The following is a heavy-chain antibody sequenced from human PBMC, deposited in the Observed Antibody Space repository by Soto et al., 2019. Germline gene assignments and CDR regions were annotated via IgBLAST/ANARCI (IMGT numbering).Heavy chain of an antibody. Sequence: GGYLRLSCAASGFTFSSYSMNWVRQAPGKGLEWVSSISSSSSYIYYADSVKGRFTISRDNAKNSMYLQMKSMRAEDTAVYYCARDRPWDTAKVKGVVDGWRQGTTVSVYS. J-gene: IGHJ6*02. CDR3: ARDRPWDTAKVKGVVDG. CDR1: GFTFSSYS. CDR2: ISSSSSYI. V-gene: IGHV3-21*01. D-gene: IGHD5-18*01.